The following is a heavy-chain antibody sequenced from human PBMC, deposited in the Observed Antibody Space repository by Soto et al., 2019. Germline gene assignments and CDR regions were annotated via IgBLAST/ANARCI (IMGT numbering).Heavy chain of an antibody. V-gene: IGHV4-39*02. CDR2: IYYSGST. J-gene: IGHJ6*04. Sequence: SETLSLTCTVSGVSISSSNYYWGWIRQPPGKGLEWIGSIYYSGSTYYNPSLKSRVTISVDTSKNQFSLKLSSVTAADTAVYYCAREPLDVWGKGTTVTVSS. CDR1: GVSISSSNYY. CDR3: AREPLDV.